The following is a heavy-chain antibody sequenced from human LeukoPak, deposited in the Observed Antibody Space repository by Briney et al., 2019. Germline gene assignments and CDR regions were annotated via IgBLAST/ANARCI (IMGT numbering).Heavy chain of an antibody. D-gene: IGHD3-16*02. J-gene: IGHJ4*02. V-gene: IGHV3-15*01. CDR1: GFTFSDAW. Sequence: GGSLRLSCAASGFTFSDAWMSWVRQAPGKGLEWVGRIKTKTDGETTDYAAPVKGRFTMSRDDSKTTLYLQMNSLKTEDTAVYYCVTSYDNIWGTYRSQDAYSLDYWGQGTLVIVSS. CDR2: IKTKTDGETT. CDR3: VTSYDNIWGTYRSQDAYSLDY.